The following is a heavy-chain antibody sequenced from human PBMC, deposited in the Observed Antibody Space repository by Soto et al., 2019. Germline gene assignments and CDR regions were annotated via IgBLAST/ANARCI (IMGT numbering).Heavy chain of an antibody. V-gene: IGHV3-7*03. D-gene: IGHD3-9*01. CDR3: ARVKEDYDILTGYYINWFDP. CDR2: IKQDGSEK. Sequence: GGSLRLSCAASGFTFSSYWMSWVRQAPGKGLEWVANIKQDGSEKYYVDSVKGRFTISRDNAENSLYLKMNSLRAEDTAVYYCARVKEDYDILTGYYINWFDPWGQGTLVTVSS. J-gene: IGHJ5*02. CDR1: GFTFSSYW.